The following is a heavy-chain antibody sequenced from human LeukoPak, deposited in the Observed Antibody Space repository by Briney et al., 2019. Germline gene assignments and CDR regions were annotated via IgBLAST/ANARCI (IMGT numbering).Heavy chain of an antibody. J-gene: IGHJ4*02. CDR1: GFTFSSYA. Sequence: GRSLRLSCAASGFTFSSYAMHWVRQAPGKGLEWVAVISYDGSNKYYADSVKGRFTISRDNSKNTLYLQMNSLRAEDTAVYYCAKASHAGYDSSGEFDYWGQGTLVTVSS. CDR2: ISYDGSNK. V-gene: IGHV3-30-3*01. CDR3: AKASHAGYDSSGEFDY. D-gene: IGHD3-22*01.